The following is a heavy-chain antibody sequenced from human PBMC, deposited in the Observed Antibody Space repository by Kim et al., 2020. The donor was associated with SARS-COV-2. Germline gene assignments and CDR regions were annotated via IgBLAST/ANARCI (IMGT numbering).Heavy chain of an antibody. J-gene: IGHJ4*02. V-gene: IGHV3-23*01. D-gene: IGHD3-10*01. Sequence: VKGRFTISRDNSNNILYLQMNSLRAEDTAVYYCTMSRIAMIRGITSFYFAYWGQGTPVTVSS. CDR3: TMSRIAMIRGITSFYFAY.